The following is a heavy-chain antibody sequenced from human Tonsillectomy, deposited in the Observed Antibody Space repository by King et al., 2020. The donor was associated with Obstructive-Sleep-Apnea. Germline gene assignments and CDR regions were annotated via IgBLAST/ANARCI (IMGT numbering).Heavy chain of an antibody. CDR1: GFTFSSYG. CDR3: AKESSGSYYDVLDN. J-gene: IGHJ4*02. D-gene: IGHD3-10*01. Sequence: VQLVESGGGVVQPGGSVRLSCAASGFTFSSYGMHWVRQAPGKGLEWMAFIRFDGSIKDFADTVKGRFTISRDNSKNTLYLQFNSLRAEDTAVYYCAKESSGSYYDVLDNWGQGTLVTVSS. CDR2: IRFDGSIK. V-gene: IGHV3-30*02.